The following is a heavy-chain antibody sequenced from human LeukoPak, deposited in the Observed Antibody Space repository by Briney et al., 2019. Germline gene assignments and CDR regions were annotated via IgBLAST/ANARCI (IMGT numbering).Heavy chain of an antibody. Sequence: GGSLRLSCAASGFTFNSFFLNWVRLTPGRELEWVACISQDGRETFYMDSVRGRFTISRDNTKNSLYLQMNSLRAEDTAVYFCAKRGVVIRVILVGFHKEAYYFDSWGQGALVTVSS. J-gene: IGHJ4*02. CDR3: AKRGVVIRVILVGFHKEAYYFDS. CDR2: ISQDGRET. CDR1: GFTFNSFF. V-gene: IGHV3-7*03. D-gene: IGHD3-22*01.